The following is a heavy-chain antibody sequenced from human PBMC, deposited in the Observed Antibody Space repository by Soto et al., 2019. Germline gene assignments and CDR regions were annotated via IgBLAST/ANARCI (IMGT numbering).Heavy chain of an antibody. CDR3: ARCSTSCQQNRLSAFDI. CDR2: IIPIFGPA. D-gene: IGHD2-2*01. CDR1: GGTFSSYA. V-gene: IGHV1-69*05. J-gene: IGHJ3*02. Sequence: QVQLVQSGAEVKKPGSSVKVSCKASGGTFSSYAISWVRQAPGQGLEWMGGIIPIFGPANYAQKFHGRVTLTPXXSXSXXYMGARRPRSEDTTVYHQARCSTSCQQNRLSAFDIWGQGTMVTVSS.